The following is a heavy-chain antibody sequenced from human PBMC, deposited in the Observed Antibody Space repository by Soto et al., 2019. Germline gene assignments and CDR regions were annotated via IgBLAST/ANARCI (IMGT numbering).Heavy chain of an antibody. J-gene: IGHJ6*03. CDR2: IYPGDSDT. Sequence: GESLKISCKGSGYSFTSYWIGWVRQMPGKGLEWMGIIYPGDSDTRYSPSFQGQVTISADKSISTAYLQWSSLKASDTAMYYCARRSNDRYYYYYMDVWGKGTTVTVSS. CDR3: ARRSNDRYYYYYMDV. V-gene: IGHV5-51*01. CDR1: GYSFTSYW. D-gene: IGHD1-1*01.